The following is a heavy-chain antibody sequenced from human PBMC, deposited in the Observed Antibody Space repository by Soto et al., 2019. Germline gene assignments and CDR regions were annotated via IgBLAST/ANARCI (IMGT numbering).Heavy chain of an antibody. V-gene: IGHV4-34*01. J-gene: IGHJ5*02. Sequence: PSDTLSLTCAVSGGSFSGYYWSWIRQPPGKGLEWIGEINHSGSTNYNPSLKSRVTISVDTSKNQFSLKLSSVTAADTAVYYCARRNIDIVVVVAATPPYNWFDPSGQGTLDSLS. D-gene: IGHD2-15*01. CDR2: INHSGST. CDR1: GGSFSGYY. CDR3: ARRNIDIVVVVAATPPYNWFDP.